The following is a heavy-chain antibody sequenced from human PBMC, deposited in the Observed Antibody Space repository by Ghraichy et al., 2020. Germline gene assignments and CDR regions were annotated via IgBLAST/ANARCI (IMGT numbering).Heavy chain of an antibody. J-gene: IGHJ6*01. CDR3: AREPSYYYDRSEYYLKCHGMDV. V-gene: IGHV4-59*01. D-gene: IGHD3-22*01. Sequence: SETLSLTCTVSGGSISRYFWAWIRQPPGKGLEWIGNIYYKGSTNYNPSLKSRVTISVDTSKNQFSLKLRSVTAADTAVYYCAREPSYYYDRSEYYLKCHGMDVWGQGTTVTVSS. CDR1: GGSISRYF. CDR2: IYYKGST.